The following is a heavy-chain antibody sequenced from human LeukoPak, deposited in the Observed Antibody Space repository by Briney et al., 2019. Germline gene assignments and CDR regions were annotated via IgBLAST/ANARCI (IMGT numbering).Heavy chain of an antibody. J-gene: IGHJ6*03. CDR2: ISAYNGNT. D-gene: IGHD5-24*01. Sequence: KPGASVKVSRKASGYTFTSYGISWVRQAPGQGLEWMGWISAYNGNTNYAQKLQGRVTMTTDTSTSTAYMELSSLRSEDTAVYYCARDYGDGYRRANYYYYYMDVWGKGTTVTISS. CDR3: ARDYGDGYRRANYYYYYMDV. V-gene: IGHV1-18*01. CDR1: GYTFTSYG.